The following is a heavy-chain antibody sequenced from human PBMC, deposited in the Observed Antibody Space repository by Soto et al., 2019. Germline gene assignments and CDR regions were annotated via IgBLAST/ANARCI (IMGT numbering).Heavy chain of an antibody. D-gene: IGHD3-10*01. Sequence: GGSLRLSCAASGFTFSSYAMSWVRQAPGKGLEWVSAISGSGGSTYYADSVKGRFTISRDNSKNTLYLQMNSLRAEDTAVYYCAKQAYYYGSGSYRFDYWGQGNLVTVSS. CDR1: GFTFSSYA. J-gene: IGHJ4*02. CDR3: AKQAYYYGSGSYRFDY. V-gene: IGHV3-23*01. CDR2: ISGSGGST.